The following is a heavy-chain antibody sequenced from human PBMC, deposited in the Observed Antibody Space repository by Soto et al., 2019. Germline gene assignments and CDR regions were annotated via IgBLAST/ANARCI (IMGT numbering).Heavy chain of an antibody. Sequence: QVQLVESGGGVVQPGRSLRLSCAASGFTFSSYAMHWVRQAPGKGLEWVAVISYDGSNKYYADSVKGRFTISRDNSKNKLYLQMNSLRAEDTAVYYCARDIGYDVVVTAGFDYWGQGTLVTVSS. CDR1: GFTFSSYA. V-gene: IGHV3-30-3*01. J-gene: IGHJ4*02. CDR3: ARDIGYDVVVTAGFDY. D-gene: IGHD2-21*02. CDR2: ISYDGSNK.